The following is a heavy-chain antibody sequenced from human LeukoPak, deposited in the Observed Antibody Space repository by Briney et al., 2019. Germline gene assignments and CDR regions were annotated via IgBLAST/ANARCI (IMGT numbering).Heavy chain of an antibody. Sequence: PGGSLRLSCAASGFTFDDYDMSWVRQAPGKGLEWVSGIDWSGGRTAYADSVKGRSTISRDNAKNSLSLQVSSLRAEDTALYYCARSGYSSGWYRGPFDYWGQGTLVTVSS. V-gene: IGHV3-20*04. CDR1: GFTFDDYD. CDR3: ARSGYSSGWYRGPFDY. D-gene: IGHD6-19*01. J-gene: IGHJ4*02. CDR2: IDWSGGRT.